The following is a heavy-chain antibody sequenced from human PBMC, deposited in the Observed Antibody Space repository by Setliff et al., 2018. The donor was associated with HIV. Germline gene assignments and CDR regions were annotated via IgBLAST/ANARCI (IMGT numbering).Heavy chain of an antibody. CDR1: GDFFSSDYY. CDR2: IYYSGST. V-gene: IGHV4-39*01. J-gene: IGHJ4*01. CDR3: ARLGYYNFWSGYWTDY. D-gene: IGHD3-3*01. Sequence: PSETLSLTCTVSGDFFSSDYYWGWIRQPPGKGLEWIGSIYYSGSTKYNPSLKSRVTISLDMSKNQFSLKLNSVTAADTATYYCARLGYYNFWSGYWTDYWGHGTLVTVSS.